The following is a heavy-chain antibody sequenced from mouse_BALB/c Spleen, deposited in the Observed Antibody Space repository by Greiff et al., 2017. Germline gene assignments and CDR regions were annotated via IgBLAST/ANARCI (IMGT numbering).Heavy chain of an antibody. V-gene: IGHV1-4*01. CDR3: ARGNDVGSWFAY. D-gene: IGHD2-12*01. CDR2: INPSSGYT. Sequence: QVQLQQSGAELARPGASVKMSCKASGYTFTSYTMHWVKQRPGQGLEWIGYINPSSGYTNYNQKFKDKATLTADKSSSTAYMQLSSLTSEDSAVYYCARGNDVGSWFAYWGQGTLVTVSA. J-gene: IGHJ3*01. CDR1: GYTFTSYT.